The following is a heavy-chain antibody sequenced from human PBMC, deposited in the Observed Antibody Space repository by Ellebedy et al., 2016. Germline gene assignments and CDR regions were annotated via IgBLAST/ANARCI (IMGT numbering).Heavy chain of an antibody. CDR2: IIPIFGTA. Sequence: SVKVSCXASGGTFSSYAISWVRQAPGQGLEWMGGIIPIFGTANYAQKFQGRVTITADESTSTAYMELSSLRSEDTAVYYCARDQGEAGDIVVVPAAPCTLDYWGQGTLVTVSS. D-gene: IGHD2-2*01. CDR1: GGTFSSYA. J-gene: IGHJ4*02. V-gene: IGHV1-69*13. CDR3: ARDQGEAGDIVVVPAAPCTLDY.